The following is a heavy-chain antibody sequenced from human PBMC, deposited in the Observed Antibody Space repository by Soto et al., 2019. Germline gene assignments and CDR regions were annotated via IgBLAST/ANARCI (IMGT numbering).Heavy chain of an antibody. CDR3: ARGVVGITYYFDY. V-gene: IGHV4-34*01. D-gene: IGHD3-3*01. CDR2: INHSGST. Sequence: SETLSLTCAVYGGSFSGYYWSWIRQPPGKGLEWIGEINHSGSTNYNPSLKSRVTISVDTSKNQFSLKLSSVTAADTAVYYCARGVVGITYYFDYWGQGTLVTVSS. J-gene: IGHJ4*02. CDR1: GGSFSGYY.